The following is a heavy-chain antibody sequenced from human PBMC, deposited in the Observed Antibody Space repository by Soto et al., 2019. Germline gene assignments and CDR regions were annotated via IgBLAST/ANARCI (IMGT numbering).Heavy chain of an antibody. CDR2: ISGSGGST. CDR1: GFTFSSYA. D-gene: IGHD3-22*01. V-gene: IGHV3-23*01. CDR3: AKERYYYDSSGYYSIFDY. J-gene: IGHJ4*02. Sequence: PGGSLRLSCAASGFTFSSYAMSWVRQAPGKGLEWVSAISGSGGSTYYADSVKGRFTISRDNSKNTLYLQMNSLRAEDTAVYYCAKERYYYDSSGYYSIFDYWGQGTLVTVSS.